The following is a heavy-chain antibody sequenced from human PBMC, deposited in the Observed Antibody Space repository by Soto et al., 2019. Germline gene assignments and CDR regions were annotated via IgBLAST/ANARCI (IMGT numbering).Heavy chain of an antibody. D-gene: IGHD2-21*02. CDR2: ISHDGSNQ. J-gene: IGHJ6*02. CDR3: AKETRARAVTATRVNGMDV. V-gene: IGHV3-30*18. Sequence: QVQLVESGGGVVQPWRSLRLSCAPSGFSFSDFGMHWVRQAPGKGLEWVAAISHDGSNQYYGDSVKGRFSISRDHSNKSLYLQVNNLKVEDSAIYFCAKETRARAVTATRVNGMDVWGQGTTVTVSS. CDR1: GFSFSDFG.